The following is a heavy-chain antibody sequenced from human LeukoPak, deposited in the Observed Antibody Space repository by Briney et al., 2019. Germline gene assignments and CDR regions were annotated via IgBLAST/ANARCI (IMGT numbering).Heavy chain of an antibody. V-gene: IGHV1-2*02. CDR3: ASSSGWGYYYYMDV. Sequence: ASVKVSCKASGYTFTSYAMNWVRQAPGQGLEWMGWINPNSGGTNYAQKFQGRVTMTRDTSISTAYMELSRLRSDDTAVYYCASSSGWGYYYYMDVWGKGTTVTISS. D-gene: IGHD6-25*01. CDR1: GYTFTSYA. J-gene: IGHJ6*03. CDR2: INPNSGGT.